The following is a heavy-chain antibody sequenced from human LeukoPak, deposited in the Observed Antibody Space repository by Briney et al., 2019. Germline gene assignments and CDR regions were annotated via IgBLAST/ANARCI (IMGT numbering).Heavy chain of an antibody. Sequence: SGGSLRLSCAASGFTFDDYAMHWVRQAPGKGLEWVSLISWDGGSTYYADSVKGRFTISRDNSKNSLYLQMNSLRAEDTALYYCAKDIGGSYELIDYWGQGTLVTVSS. J-gene: IGHJ4*02. V-gene: IGHV3-43D*03. CDR3: AKDIGGSYELIDY. CDR2: ISWDGGST. CDR1: GFTFDDYA. D-gene: IGHD1-26*01.